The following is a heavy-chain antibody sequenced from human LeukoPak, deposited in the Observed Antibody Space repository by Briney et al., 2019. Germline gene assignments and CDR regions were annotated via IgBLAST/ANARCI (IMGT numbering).Heavy chain of an antibody. Sequence: GASVKVSCKASGYTFTSYGISWVRQAPGQGLEWMGWISAYNGNTNYAQMLQGRVTMTTDTSTSTAYMELRSLRSDDTAVYYCARRLLCSSTSCYGGAFDIWGQGTMVTVSS. CDR1: GYTFTSYG. CDR2: ISAYNGNT. J-gene: IGHJ3*02. D-gene: IGHD2-2*01. V-gene: IGHV1-18*01. CDR3: ARRLLCSSTSCYGGAFDI.